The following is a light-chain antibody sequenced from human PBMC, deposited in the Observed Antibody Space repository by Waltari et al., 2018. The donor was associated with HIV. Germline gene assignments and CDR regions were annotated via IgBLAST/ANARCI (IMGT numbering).Light chain of an antibody. CDR1: QNIKTF. J-gene: IGKJ5*01. Sequence: TQSPSALSASPGNKIHITFRASQNIKTFLNWYQLRPGKAPRLLIYGVSGLPTGVPSRFTGGGSGADFTLTINNLQPEDFASYFCQQTYSVSITFGPGTRVEI. CDR3: QQTYSVSIT. V-gene: IGKV1-39*01. CDR2: GVS.